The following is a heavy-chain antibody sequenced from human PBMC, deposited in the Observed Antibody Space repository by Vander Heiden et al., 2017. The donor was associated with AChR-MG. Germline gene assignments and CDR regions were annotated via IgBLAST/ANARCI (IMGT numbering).Heavy chain of an antibody. CDR2: ISREGSHK. D-gene: IGHD6-19*01. V-gene: IGHV3-30*03. CDR1: GFSFSSCG. J-gene: IGHJ4*02. CDR3: ARCHRSGCYYYDY. Sequence: QVQLVESGGGVVQPGRSLRLSCAASGFSFSSCGIHWVRPPPGKGLEWVAVISREGSHKYSAYAVKGRFTIARYNSKNPLYLQMNSIRAEDTAGYYCARCHRSGCYYYDYWGQGTL.